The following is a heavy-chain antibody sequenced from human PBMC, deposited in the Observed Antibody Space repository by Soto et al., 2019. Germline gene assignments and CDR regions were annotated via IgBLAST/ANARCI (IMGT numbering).Heavy chain of an antibody. CDR1: GGSFSGYY. V-gene: IGHV4-34*01. Sequence: SETLSLTCAVYGGSFSGYYWSWIRQPPGKGLEWIGEINHSGSTNYNPSLKSRVTISVDTSKNQFSLKLSSVTAADTAVYYCAGLISGVVTSSFDYWGQGTLVTVSS. D-gene: IGHD3-3*02. CDR2: INHSGST. CDR3: AGLISGVVTSSFDY. J-gene: IGHJ4*02.